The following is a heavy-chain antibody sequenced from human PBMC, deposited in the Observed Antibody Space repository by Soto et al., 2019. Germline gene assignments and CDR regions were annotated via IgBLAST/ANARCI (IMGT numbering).Heavy chain of an antibody. CDR1: GFTFSSYA. CDR2: ISGSGGST. Sequence: PGGSLRLSCAASGFTFSSYAMSWVRQAPGKGLEWVSAISGSGGSTYYADSVKGRFTISRDNSKNTLYLQMNSLRAEDTAVYYCASLGLIDYSWPFDYWGQGTLVTVSS. V-gene: IGHV3-23*01. D-gene: IGHD2-15*01. J-gene: IGHJ4*02. CDR3: ASLGLIDYSWPFDY.